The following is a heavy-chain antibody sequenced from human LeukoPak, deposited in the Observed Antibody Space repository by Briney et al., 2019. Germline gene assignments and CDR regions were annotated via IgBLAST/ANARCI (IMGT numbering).Heavy chain of an antibody. J-gene: IGHJ5*02. CDR2: ITSDGSHT. Sequence: GGSLRLSCAASGFTFSSYWMNWVRQAPGKGLVWVSRITSDGSHTLYAEFVRGRFIISRDNTKNTLYLQMNSLRADDTAVYYCAREMAIAAAGISWFAPWGQGTLVTVSS. CDR1: GFTFSSYW. CDR3: AREMAIAAAGISWFAP. D-gene: IGHD6-25*01. V-gene: IGHV3-74*01.